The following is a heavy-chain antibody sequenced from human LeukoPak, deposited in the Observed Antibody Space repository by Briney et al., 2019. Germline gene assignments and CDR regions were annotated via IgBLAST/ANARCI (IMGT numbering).Heavy chain of an antibody. J-gene: IGHJ4*02. CDR3: ARDDGIAAAGTSGY. CDR1: GGSISSYY. D-gene: IGHD6-13*01. V-gene: IGHV4-59*12. Sequence: SETLSLTCTVSGGSISSYYWSWIRQPPGKGLEWIGYIYYSGSTNYNPSLKSRVTMSVDTSKNQFSLKLSSVTAADTAVYYCARDDGIAAAGTSGYWGQGTLVTVSS. CDR2: IYYSGST.